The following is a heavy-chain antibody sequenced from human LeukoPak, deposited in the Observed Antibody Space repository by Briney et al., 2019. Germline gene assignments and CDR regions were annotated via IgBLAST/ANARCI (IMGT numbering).Heavy chain of an antibody. CDR3: ARTQTAMATSPVDY. Sequence: GGSLRLSCAASGFTFDDYGMSWVRQAPGKGLEWVSGINWNGGSTGYADSVKGRFTISRDNAKNSLYLQMNSLRAEDTALYYCARTQTAMATSPVDYWGQGTLVTVSS. D-gene: IGHD5-18*01. CDR1: GFTFDDYG. J-gene: IGHJ4*02. CDR2: INWNGGST. V-gene: IGHV3-20*04.